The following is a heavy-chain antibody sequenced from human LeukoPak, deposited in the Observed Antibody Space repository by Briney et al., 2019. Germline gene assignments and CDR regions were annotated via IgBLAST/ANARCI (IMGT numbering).Heavy chain of an antibody. J-gene: IGHJ5*02. CDR2: IYYSGST. D-gene: IGHD3-3*01. CDR3: ASTTIFGVVTDDNWFDP. V-gene: IGHV4-30-4*08. Sequence: SQTLSLTCTVSGGSISSGDYYWSWIRQPPGKGLEWIGYIYYSGSTYYNPSLKSRVTISVDTSKNQFSLKLSSMTAAVTAVYYCASTTIFGVVTDDNWFDPWGQGTLVTVSS. CDR1: GGSISSGDYY.